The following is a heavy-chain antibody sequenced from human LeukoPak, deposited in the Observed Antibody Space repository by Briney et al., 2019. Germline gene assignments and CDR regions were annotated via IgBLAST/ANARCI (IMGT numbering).Heavy chain of an antibody. CDR1: GGSITSYF. CDR3: ARFYGSGSRYFDS. V-gene: IGHV4-59*08. D-gene: IGHD3-10*01. J-gene: IGHJ4*02. CDR2: IYYSGST. Sequence: PSETLSLTCTVSGGSITSYFWSWIQQPPGEGLEWIGYIYYSGSTDYNPSLKSRVTISVDTSKNQFSLKLSSVTAADTAVYYCARFYGSGSRYFDSWGQGTLVTVSS.